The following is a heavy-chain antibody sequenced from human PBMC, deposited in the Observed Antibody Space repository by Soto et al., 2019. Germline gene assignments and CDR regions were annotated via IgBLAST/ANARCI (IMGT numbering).Heavy chain of an antibody. D-gene: IGHD6-6*01. CDR1: GFTFDDSA. V-gene: IGHV3-9*01. Sequence: EVQLVESGGGLVQPGRSLRLSCAASGFTFDDSAMHWVRQPPGKGLEWVSGIGSNSGGIGYADSVKGRFTISRDNAKNSLYLQMNSLRAEDTALYYCAKGRSESYFDYWGQGTLVTVSS. CDR2: IGSNSGGI. CDR3: AKGRSESYFDY. J-gene: IGHJ4*02.